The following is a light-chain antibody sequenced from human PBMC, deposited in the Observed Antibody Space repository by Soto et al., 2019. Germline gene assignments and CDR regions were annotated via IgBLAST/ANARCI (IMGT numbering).Light chain of an antibody. Sequence: QSVLTQPPSASASLGASVTLTCTLSSGYSNYKVDWYQQRPGKGPRFVMRVGTGGIVGSKGDGIPDRFSVLGSGLNRYLTTKNIQEEDASDYHCGADHGSGNNFVLVFGGGTKLTVL. CDR3: GADHGSGNNFVLV. J-gene: IGLJ2*01. CDR2: VGTGGIVG. V-gene: IGLV9-49*01. CDR1: SGYSNYK.